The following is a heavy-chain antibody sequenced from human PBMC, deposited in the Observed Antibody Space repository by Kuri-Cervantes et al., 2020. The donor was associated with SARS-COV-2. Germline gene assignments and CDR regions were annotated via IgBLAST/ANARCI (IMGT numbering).Heavy chain of an antibody. J-gene: IGHJ6*02. Sequence: GESLKISCTGSGFSFTSYWIGWVRQVPGKGLEWMGIIYPGDSDIGYTASFQGQVTISADKSISTPYLQRSSLKASDTAMYYCARPQFAGYGMDVWGQGTTVTVSS. D-gene: IGHD2-21*01. CDR2: IYPGDSDI. V-gene: IGHV5-51*01. CDR3: ARPQFAGYGMDV. CDR1: GFSFTSYW.